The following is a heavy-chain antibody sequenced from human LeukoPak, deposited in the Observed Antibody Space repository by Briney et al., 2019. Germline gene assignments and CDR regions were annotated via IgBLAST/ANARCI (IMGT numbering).Heavy chain of an antibody. CDR1: GYSFTSYW. CDR2: VYPNDSDSDT. CDR3: ARRDYYGSGSYWGAFDY. V-gene: IGHV5-51*01. D-gene: IGHD3-10*01. J-gene: IGHJ4*02. Sequence: GESLKISCKGSGYSFTSYWIGWVRQMPGKGLGWMGVVYPNDSDSDTKYSPSFQGQVTISADKSISTAYLQWSSLKDSDTAIYYCARRDYYGSGSYWGAFDYWGQGTLVTVSS.